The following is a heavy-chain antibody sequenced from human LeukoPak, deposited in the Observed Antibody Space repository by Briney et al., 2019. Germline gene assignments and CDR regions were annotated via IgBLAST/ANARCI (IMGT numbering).Heavy chain of an antibody. V-gene: IGHV3-30-3*01. D-gene: IGHD1-26*01. CDR2: ISYDGSNK. Sequence: HPGRSLRLSCAASGFTSSSYAMHWVRQAPGKGLEWVAVISYDGSNKYYADSVKGRFTISRDNSKNTLYLQMNSLRAEDTAVYYCARAYSGSYDYFDYWGQGTLVTVSS. CDR1: GFTSSSYA. CDR3: ARAYSGSYDYFDY. J-gene: IGHJ4*02.